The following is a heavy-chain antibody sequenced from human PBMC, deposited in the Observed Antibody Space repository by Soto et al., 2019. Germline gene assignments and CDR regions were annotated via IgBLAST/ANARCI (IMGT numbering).Heavy chain of an antibody. CDR1: GYPFTSYH. Sequence: QVQLVQSGAEVRKPGASVKLSCQTSGYPFTSYHMHWVRQAPGQGLEWMGVINPSEGRTRYSQKFQDRVTMTRDTSTSTVYMVLSSLRSEDTATYFCARGREYSFGYNWFDPWGQGTLLTVSS. V-gene: IGHV1-46*01. J-gene: IGHJ5*02. CDR3: ARGREYSFGYNWFDP. CDR2: INPSEGRT. D-gene: IGHD4-4*01.